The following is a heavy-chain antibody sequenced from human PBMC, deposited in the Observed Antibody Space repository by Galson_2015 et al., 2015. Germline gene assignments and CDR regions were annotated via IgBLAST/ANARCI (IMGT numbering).Heavy chain of an antibody. V-gene: IGHV3-7*01. CDR2: IKQDGREK. CDR3: ARLTARQVKDY. Sequence: SLRLSYAASGFTVSSNYMSWVRQAPGKGLEWVANIKQDGREKYYVDSVKGRFTVSRDNAKNSLYLQMNSLRAEDTAVYYCARLTARQVKDYWGQGTLVTVSS. CDR1: GFTVSSNY. J-gene: IGHJ4*02. D-gene: IGHD6-6*01.